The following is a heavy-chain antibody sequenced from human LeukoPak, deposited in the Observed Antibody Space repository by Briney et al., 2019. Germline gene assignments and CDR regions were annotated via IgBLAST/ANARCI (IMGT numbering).Heavy chain of an antibody. J-gene: IGHJ4*02. CDR2: IWYDGSNK. CDR3: ARDGQWLGSYFDY. Sequence: PGGSLRLSCVASGFTFSSYGMHWVRQAPGKGLEWVAVIWYDGSNKYYADSVKGRFTISRDNSKNTLYLQMNSLRAEDTAVYYCARDGQWLGSYFDYWGQGTLVTVSS. D-gene: IGHD6-19*01. CDR1: GFTFSSYG. V-gene: IGHV3-33*01.